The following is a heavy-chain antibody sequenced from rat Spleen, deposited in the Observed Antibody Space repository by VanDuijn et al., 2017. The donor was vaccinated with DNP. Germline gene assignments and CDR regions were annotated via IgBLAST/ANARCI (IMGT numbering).Heavy chain of an antibody. CDR2: VTSSGGST. Sequence: EVQLVESGGDLVQPGRSLKLSCVASRFTFNSYWMAWIRQVPGKGLEWVASVTSSGGSTYYPDSVKGRFIISRDNARNTLYLQMNSLRSEDTATYYCTRDLHFGYNYAFDYWGQGVMVSVSS. J-gene: IGHJ2*01. D-gene: IGHD1-4*01. CDR3: TRDLHFGYNYAFDY. CDR1: RFTFNSYW. V-gene: IGHV5-31*01.